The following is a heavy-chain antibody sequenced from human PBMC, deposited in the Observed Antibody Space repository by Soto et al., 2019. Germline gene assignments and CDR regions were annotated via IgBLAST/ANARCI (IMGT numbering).Heavy chain of an antibody. CDR2: ISTSSRTK. Sequence: GGSRRLSCAASGFTFGSYRRNWVRQAPGKGLEWVSYISTSSRTKYYADSVKGRFTISRDNAKNTLYLQMNSLRAEDTAVYYCASSDDFWSGYYTTPGSDIYSWGHGTPVTVSS. V-gene: IGHV3-48*01. J-gene: IGHJ1*01. D-gene: IGHD3-3*01. CDR3: ASSDDFWSGYYTTPGSDIYS. CDR1: GFTFGSYR.